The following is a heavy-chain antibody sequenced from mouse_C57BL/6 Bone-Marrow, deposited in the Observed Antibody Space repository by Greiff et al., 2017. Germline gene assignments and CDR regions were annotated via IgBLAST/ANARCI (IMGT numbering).Heavy chain of an antibody. CDR1: GYTFTDYY. J-gene: IGHJ2*01. V-gene: IGHV1-76*01. Sequence: QVQLKQSGAELVRPGASVKLSCKASGYTFTDYYINWVKQRPGQGLEWIARIYPGSGNTYYNEKFKGKATLTAEKSSSTAYMQLSSLTSEDSAVYFCARDSNYGGYWGQGTTLTVSS. CDR2: IYPGSGNT. D-gene: IGHD2-5*01. CDR3: ARDSNYGGY.